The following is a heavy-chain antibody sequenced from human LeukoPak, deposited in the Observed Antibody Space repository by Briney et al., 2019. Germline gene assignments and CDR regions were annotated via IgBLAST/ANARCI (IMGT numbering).Heavy chain of an antibody. CDR3: ARERTTIVSGTTIGAY. Sequence: PGGSLRLSCAASGFTFSSYAMSWVRQAPGKGLEWVSAISGSGDSTYYADSVKGRFTISRDNSKKTLYLQMNSLTADDTAVYYCARERTTIVSGTTIGAYWGQGTLVTVSS. CDR1: GFTFSSYA. D-gene: IGHD2/OR15-2a*01. V-gene: IGHV3-23*01. CDR2: ISGSGDST. J-gene: IGHJ4*02.